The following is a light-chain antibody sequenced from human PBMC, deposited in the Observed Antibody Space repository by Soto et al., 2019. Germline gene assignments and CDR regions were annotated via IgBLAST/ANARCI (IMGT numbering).Light chain of an antibody. Sequence: QSALAQPASASGSPGQSVTISCTGTKNDIGVYDFVSWYQHHPGKAPRLIIYEVVQRPSGVPDRFSGSKSGNTASLTVSGLQAADEADYFCKSYAGSNTYVFGSGNKVTV. CDR2: EVV. V-gene: IGLV2-8*01. CDR3: KSYAGSNTYV. J-gene: IGLJ1*01. CDR1: KNDIGVYDF.